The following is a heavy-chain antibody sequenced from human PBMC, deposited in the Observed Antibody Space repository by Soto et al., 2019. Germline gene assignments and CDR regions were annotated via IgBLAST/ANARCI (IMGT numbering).Heavy chain of an antibody. J-gene: IGHJ4*02. CDR1: GYTFTGYY. CDR3: ARREQWLENFDF. V-gene: IGHV1-2*02. CDR2: INPNSGDS. D-gene: IGHD6-19*01. Sequence: ASVKVSCKTSGYTFTGYYIHWVRQAPGQGLEWMGWINPNSGDSDYSQEFQGRVTMTSDTSITTAYMQLTRLRSDDTAVYYCARREQWLENFDFWGQGTLVTVSS.